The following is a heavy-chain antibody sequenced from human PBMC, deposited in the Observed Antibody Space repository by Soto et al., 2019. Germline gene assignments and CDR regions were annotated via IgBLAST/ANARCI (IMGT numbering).Heavy chain of an antibody. Sequence: QVQLQESGPGLVKPSGTLSLTCAISGVSISTSTWWSWVRQPPGKGLEWIGEIYHSGSTNYNPSLKSRVTLSVDKSKNQFSLNLSSVTAADTAIYYCARDLYGSGTSFPYWGQGTLVTVSS. CDR3: ARDLYGSGTSFPY. CDR2: IYHSGST. D-gene: IGHD3-10*01. V-gene: IGHV4-4*02. J-gene: IGHJ4*02. CDR1: GVSISTSTW.